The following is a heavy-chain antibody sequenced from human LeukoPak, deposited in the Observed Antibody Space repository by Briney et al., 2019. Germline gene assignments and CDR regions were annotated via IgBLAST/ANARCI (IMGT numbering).Heavy chain of an antibody. CDR1: GNTLTEIS. Sequence: ASVKVSCRLSGNTLTEISMHWVRQAPGKGLEWMGGFDPEDGETIFAQKFQGGVTMTRDTSISTAYMELSRLRSDDTAVYYCARVKGSGYYNDAFDIWGQGTMVTVSS. V-gene: IGHV1-24*01. CDR2: FDPEDGET. CDR3: ARVKGSGYYNDAFDI. D-gene: IGHD3-22*01. J-gene: IGHJ3*02.